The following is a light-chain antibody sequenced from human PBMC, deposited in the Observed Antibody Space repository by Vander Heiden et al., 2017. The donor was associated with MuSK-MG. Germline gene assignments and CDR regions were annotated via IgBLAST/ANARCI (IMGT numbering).Light chain of an antibody. J-gene: IGKJ1*01. V-gene: IGKV3-15*01. CDR3: QQYNNWPRT. Sequence: EIVMTQSPATLPVSPGERATLSCRASQSIGTNLAWYQQRPGQAPRLLIYGASTRAAGLPARFSGSGSGTEFTLTVSSLQSEDFAIYYCQQYNNWPRTLGKGTRVDIK. CDR1: QSIGTN. CDR2: GAS.